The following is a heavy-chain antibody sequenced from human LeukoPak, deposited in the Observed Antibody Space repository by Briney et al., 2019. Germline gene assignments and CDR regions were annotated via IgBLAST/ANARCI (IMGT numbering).Heavy chain of an antibody. CDR3: ARDPDLYCSGGSCYSFF. V-gene: IGHV4-39*07. CDR1: GGSISSSSYY. D-gene: IGHD2-15*01. J-gene: IGHJ2*01. Sequence: SETLSLTCTVSGGSISSSSYYWGWIRQPPGKGLEWIGSIYYSGSTYYNPSLKSRVTISVDTSKNQFSLKLSSVTAADTAVYYRARDPDLYCSGGSCYSFFWGRGTLVTVSS. CDR2: IYYSGST.